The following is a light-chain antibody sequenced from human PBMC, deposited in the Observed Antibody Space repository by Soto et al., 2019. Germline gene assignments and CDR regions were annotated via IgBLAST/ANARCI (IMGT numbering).Light chain of an antibody. CDR3: QQSYSTPWT. Sequence: DIQMTQSPSSLSASVGDRVTITCRASQSISSYLNWYQQKPGKAPKLLIYAASSLQSGVPSRFSGSGSGTDFTLTISSLQPEDFATYYCQQSYSTPWTFGQGTMVAI. CDR1: QSISSY. J-gene: IGKJ1*01. CDR2: AAS. V-gene: IGKV1-39*01.